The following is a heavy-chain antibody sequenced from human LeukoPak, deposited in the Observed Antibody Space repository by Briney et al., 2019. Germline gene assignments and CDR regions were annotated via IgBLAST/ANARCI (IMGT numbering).Heavy chain of an antibody. D-gene: IGHD4-23*01. CDR1: GGSISSGYS. Sequence: SQTLSLTCTVSGGSISSGYSWTWIRRPAGKGLEWVGCIYISGSTDYNVSLKSRVTISIDTSKNQFSLNLNSVTAADTAVYYCARHWYGGNFLFDYWGQGTLITVSS. J-gene: IGHJ4*02. V-gene: IGHV4-61*02. CDR3: ARHWYGGNFLFDY. CDR2: IYISGST.